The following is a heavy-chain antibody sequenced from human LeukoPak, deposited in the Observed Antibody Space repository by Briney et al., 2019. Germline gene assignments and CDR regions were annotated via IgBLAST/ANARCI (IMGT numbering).Heavy chain of an antibody. Sequence: GAPVKVSCKASGYTFTSYGISWVRQAPGQGLEWMGWVSAYNGNTNYAQKLQGRVTMTTDTSTSTAYMELRSLRSDDTVVYYCASVLPGGWWYFDYWGQGTLVTVSS. CDR3: ASVLPGGWWYFDY. D-gene: IGHD2-8*02. CDR1: GYTFTSYG. J-gene: IGHJ4*02. V-gene: IGHV1-18*04. CDR2: VSAYNGNT.